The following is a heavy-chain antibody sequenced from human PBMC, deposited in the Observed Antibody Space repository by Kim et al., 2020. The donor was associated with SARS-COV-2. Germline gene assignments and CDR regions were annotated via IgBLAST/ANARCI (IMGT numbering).Heavy chain of an antibody. CDR3: ARHQGIVGATGGAFDI. Sequence: SFQGQVTISAEKSISTAYLQWSSLKASDTAMYYCARHQGIVGATGGAFDIWGQGTMVTVSS. V-gene: IGHV5-51*01. D-gene: IGHD1-26*01. J-gene: IGHJ3*02.